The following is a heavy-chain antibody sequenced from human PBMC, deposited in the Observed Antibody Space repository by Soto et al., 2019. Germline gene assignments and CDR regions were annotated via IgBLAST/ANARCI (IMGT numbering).Heavy chain of an antibody. CDR1: GGSISSGGYY. D-gene: IGHD3-16*01. J-gene: IGHJ4*02. CDR2: IYYSGST. Sequence: QVQLQESGPGLVKPSQTLSLTCTVSGGSISSGGYYWSWIRQHPGKVLEWIGYIYYSGSTYYNPSLKSRVTISVDPSKNQYSLKLSSVTAADTAVYYCASSDVLITPTLDYWGQGTLVTVSS. CDR3: ASSDVLITPTLDY. V-gene: IGHV4-31*03.